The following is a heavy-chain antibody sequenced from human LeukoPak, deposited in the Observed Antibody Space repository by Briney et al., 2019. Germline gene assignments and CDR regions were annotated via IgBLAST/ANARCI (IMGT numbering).Heavy chain of an antibody. D-gene: IGHD6-19*01. J-gene: IGHJ4*02. CDR3: ARGGSSGWYVDY. CDR2: MNPNSGNT. V-gene: IGHV1-8*01. CDR1: GYTFTSYD. Sequence: ASVKVSCKASGYTFTSYDINWVRQATGQGLEWMGWMNPNSGNTGYAQKFQGRVTMTRNTSISTAYMELSSLRSEDTAVHYCARGGSSGWYVDYWGQGTLVTVSS.